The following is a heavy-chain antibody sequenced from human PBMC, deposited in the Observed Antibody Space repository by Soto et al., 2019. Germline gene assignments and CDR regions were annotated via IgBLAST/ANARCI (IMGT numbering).Heavy chain of an antibody. D-gene: IGHD6-19*01. CDR2: ISGSGGST. CDR3: AEASDSSGWRHRPTR. Sequence: EVQLLESGGGLVQPGGSLRLSCAASGFTFSSYAMSWVRQAPGKGLEWVSAISGSGGSTYYADSVKGRFTISRDNSKNTLDLQMNSLRAEDTAVYYGAEASDSSGWRHRPTRWGQGTLVTVSS. J-gene: IGHJ4*02. CDR1: GFTFSSYA. V-gene: IGHV3-23*01.